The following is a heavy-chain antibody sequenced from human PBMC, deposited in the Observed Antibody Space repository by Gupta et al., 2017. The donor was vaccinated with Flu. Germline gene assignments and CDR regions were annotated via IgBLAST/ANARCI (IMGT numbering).Heavy chain of an antibody. CDR2: ISSSGSTI. CDR1: GFTFSSYE. J-gene: IGHJ4*02. CDR3: AREPNYSGYTFDY. V-gene: IGHV3-48*03. Sequence: EVQLVESGGGLVQPGGSLRLSCAASGFTFSSYEMNWVRQAPGKGLEWVSYISSSGSTIYYADSVKGRFTISRDNAKNSLYMQMNSLRAEDTAVYYCAREPNYSGYTFDYWGQGTLVTVSS. D-gene: IGHD2-15*01.